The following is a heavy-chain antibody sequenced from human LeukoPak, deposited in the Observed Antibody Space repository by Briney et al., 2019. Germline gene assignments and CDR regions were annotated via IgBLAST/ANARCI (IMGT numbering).Heavy chain of an antibody. Sequence: ASVKVSCKASGYTFTSYYMHWVRQAPGQGLEWMGIINPSGGSTSYAQKFQGRVTMTRDMSTSTVYMELSSLRSEDTAVYYCARVPAAMRRLGDYFDYWGQGTLVTVSS. J-gene: IGHJ4*02. CDR1: GYTFTSYY. CDR2: INPSGGST. V-gene: IGHV1-46*01. CDR3: ARVPAAMRRLGDYFDY. D-gene: IGHD2-2*01.